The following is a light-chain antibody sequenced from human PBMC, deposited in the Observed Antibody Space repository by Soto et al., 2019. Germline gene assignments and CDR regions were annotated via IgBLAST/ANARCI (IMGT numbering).Light chain of an antibody. CDR3: QQYGDSPLT. Sequence: EIVLTQSPGTLSLSPGERATLSCRASQSVSNSYLAWYQHKPGQAPRLLIYGASSRVTGIPDRFSGSGSGADFALSIDGLEPEDFAIYYCQQYGDSPLTFGPGTRVD. CDR2: GAS. V-gene: IGKV3-20*01. CDR1: QSVSNSY. J-gene: IGKJ3*01.